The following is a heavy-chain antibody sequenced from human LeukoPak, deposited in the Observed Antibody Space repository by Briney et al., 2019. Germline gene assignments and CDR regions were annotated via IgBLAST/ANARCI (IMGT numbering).Heavy chain of an antibody. CDR2: IYYSGST. J-gene: IGHJ3*02. V-gene: IGHV4-31*03. CDR1: GGSISNGGYY. D-gene: IGHD1-14*01. CDR3: ARVVFRAFDI. Sequence: SETLSLTCTVSGGSISNGGYYCSWIRQHPGKGLEWIGYIYYSGSTYYNPSLKSRVTISVDTSKNQFSLKLSSVTAADTAVYYCARVVFRAFDIWGQGTMVIVSS.